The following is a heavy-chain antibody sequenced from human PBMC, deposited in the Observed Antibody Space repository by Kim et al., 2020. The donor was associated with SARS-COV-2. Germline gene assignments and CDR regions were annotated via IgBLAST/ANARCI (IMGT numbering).Heavy chain of an antibody. Sequence: GNPAYAQGFTGRFGFSLDTSVSTAYLQISSLKAEDTAVYYCARTATLDYWGQGTLVTVSS. CDR2: GNP. J-gene: IGHJ4*02. V-gene: IGHV7-4-1*02. D-gene: IGHD2-21*02. CDR3: ARTATLDY.